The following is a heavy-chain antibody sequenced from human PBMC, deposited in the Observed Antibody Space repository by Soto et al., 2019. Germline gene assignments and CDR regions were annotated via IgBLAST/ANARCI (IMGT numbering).Heavy chain of an antibody. D-gene: IGHD2-2*01. CDR1: GYTLTELS. J-gene: IGHJ4*02. CDR3: ATGLGYCSSTSCYEGI. V-gene: IGHV1-24*01. Sequence: ASVNVSCKVSGYTLTELSMHWVRQAPGKGLEWMGGFDPEDGETIYAQKFQGRVTMTEDTSTDTAYMELSSLRSEDTAVYYCATGLGYCSSTSCYEGIWGQGTLVTVSS. CDR2: FDPEDGET.